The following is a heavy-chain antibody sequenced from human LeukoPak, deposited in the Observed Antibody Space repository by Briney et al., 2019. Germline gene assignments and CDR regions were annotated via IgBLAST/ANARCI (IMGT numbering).Heavy chain of an antibody. CDR3: ARVDWGTIFGVVANYYYYMDV. CDR2: ISSSSSYI. J-gene: IGHJ6*03. CDR1: GFTFSSYS. D-gene: IGHD3-3*01. Sequence: PGGSLRLSCAASGFTFSSYSMNWVRQAPGKGLEWVSSISSSSSYIYYADSVKGRFTISRDNAKNSLYLQMNSLRAEDTAVYYCARVDWGTIFGVVANYYYYMDVWGKGTTVTVSS. V-gene: IGHV3-21*01.